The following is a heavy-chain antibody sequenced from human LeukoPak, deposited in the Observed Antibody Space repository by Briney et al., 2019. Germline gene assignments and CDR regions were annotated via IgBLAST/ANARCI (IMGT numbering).Heavy chain of an antibody. V-gene: IGHV3-21*01. CDR2: ISSSSSYI. J-gene: IGHJ4*02. Sequence: GGSLRLSCTASGFTFSSYVMSWVRQAPGKGLEWVSSISSSSSYIYYADSVKGRFTISRDNAKNSLYLQMNSLRADDTAVYYCARDRGYSSSWYYFDCWGQGTLVTVSS. D-gene: IGHD6-13*01. CDR3: ARDRGYSSSWYYFDC. CDR1: GFTFSSYV.